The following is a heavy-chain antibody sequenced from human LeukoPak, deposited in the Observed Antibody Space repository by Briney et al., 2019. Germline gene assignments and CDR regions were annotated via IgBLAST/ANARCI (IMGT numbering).Heavy chain of an antibody. V-gene: IGHV3-30*18. D-gene: IGHD4-23*01. Sequence: PGGSLRLSCVASGFTFSSYSLNWVRQAPGEGLEWVAFVSYDGSLTHYVDSVKGRFTISRDNSRNMVYLEMNSLRAEDTAVYYCVNDRWEHLRGEVFDHWGQGTLVTVSS. J-gene: IGHJ4*02. CDR3: VNDRWEHLRGEVFDH. CDR1: GFTFSSYS. CDR2: VSYDGSLT.